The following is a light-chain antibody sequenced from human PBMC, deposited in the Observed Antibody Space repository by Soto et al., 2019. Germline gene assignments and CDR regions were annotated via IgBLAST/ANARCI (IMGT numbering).Light chain of an antibody. CDR1: ESISRW. V-gene: IGKV1-5*03. CDR3: QQYKSYYQYT. CDR2: RAS. Sequence: DILITQSPSTLSASVGDRVTITCRASESISRWLAWYQQKPGQAPKLLIHRASTLATGVPSRISGSGSGTDFTLTISNLQPDDFATYYCQQYKSYYQYTFGQGTK. J-gene: IGKJ2*01.